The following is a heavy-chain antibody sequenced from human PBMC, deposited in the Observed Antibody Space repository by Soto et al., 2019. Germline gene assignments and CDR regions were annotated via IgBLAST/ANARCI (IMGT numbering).Heavy chain of an antibody. CDR3: ARDFGHGYYLDY. Sequence: GGSLRLSCVASGFSFSNYNMNWARQAPGKGLEWVSYITDSSDTVHYADSVRGRFTISRDNAESSLYLQMNSLRDEDTAVYFCARDFGHGYYLDYWGRGTLATVSS. V-gene: IGHV3-48*02. CDR1: GFSFSNYN. D-gene: IGHD3-3*01. CDR2: ITDSSDTV. J-gene: IGHJ4*02.